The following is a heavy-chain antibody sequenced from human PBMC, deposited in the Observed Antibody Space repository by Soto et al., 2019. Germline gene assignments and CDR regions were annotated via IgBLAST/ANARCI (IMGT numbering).Heavy chain of an antibody. J-gene: IGHJ6*02. V-gene: IGHV3-74*01. Sequence: EVQLVESGGGLVQPGGSLRLSCAASGFTFSNYWMHWVRQAPGKGLVWVSRVDSDGTTTYYADSVKGRFTISRDNAKNTLHLQMNSLGAEDTAVYYCASNYAYAEGYYYYGIGVWGQGATVTVSS. D-gene: IGHD3-16*01. CDR1: GFTFSNYW. CDR3: ASNYAYAEGYYYYGIGV. CDR2: VDSDGTTT.